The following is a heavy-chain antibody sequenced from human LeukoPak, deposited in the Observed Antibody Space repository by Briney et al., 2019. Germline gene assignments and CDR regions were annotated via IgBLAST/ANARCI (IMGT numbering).Heavy chain of an antibody. CDR1: GYTFTGYY. V-gene: IGHV1-2*02. CDR3: ARGPITGTFDY. Sequence: ASVKVSCKASGYTFTGYYMHWVRQAPRQGLEWMGSINPNSGGTNYAQKFQGRVTLTRDTSISTAYMELSRLRSDDTAVYYCARGPITGTFDYWGQGTLVTVSS. CDR2: INPNSGGT. D-gene: IGHD1-7*01. J-gene: IGHJ4*01.